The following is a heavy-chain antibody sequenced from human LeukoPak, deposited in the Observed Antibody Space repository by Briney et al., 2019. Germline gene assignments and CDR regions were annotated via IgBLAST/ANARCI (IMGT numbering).Heavy chain of an antibody. V-gene: IGHV1-69*05. CDR1: GGTFSSYA. D-gene: IGHD5-18*01. CDR3: ARAPRDTDAFDI. J-gene: IGHJ3*02. Sequence: VASVKVSCKASGGTFSSYAISWVRQAPGQGLEWMGGIIPIFGTANYAQKFQGRVTMTRDTSTSTVYMELSSLRSEDTAVYYCARAPRDTDAFDIWGQGTMVTVSS. CDR2: IIPIFGTA.